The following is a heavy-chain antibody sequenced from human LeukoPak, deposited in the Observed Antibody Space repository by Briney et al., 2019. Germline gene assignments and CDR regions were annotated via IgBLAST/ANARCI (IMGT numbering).Heavy chain of an antibody. J-gene: IGHJ3*02. CDR3: ARVVVYGGGHYYDSSGPDAFDI. CDR1: GFTFSSYS. V-gene: IGHV3-21*01. Sequence: PGGSLRLSCAASGFTFSSYSMNWVRQAPGKGLEWVSSISSSSSYIYYADSVKGRFTISRDNAKNSLYLQMNSLRAEDTAVYYCARVVVYGGGHYYDSSGPDAFDIWGQGTMVTVSS. D-gene: IGHD3-22*01. CDR2: ISSSSSYI.